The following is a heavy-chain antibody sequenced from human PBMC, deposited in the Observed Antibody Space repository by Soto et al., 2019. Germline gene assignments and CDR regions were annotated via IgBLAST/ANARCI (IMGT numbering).Heavy chain of an antibody. D-gene: IGHD6-19*01. CDR3: VRAGSGWSFDY. CDR2: INAGNGDT. V-gene: IGHV1-3*01. Sequence: ASVKVSCKASGFTFTAYGIHWVRQAPGQRLEWMGWINAGNGDTKYSQKFQGRVTISRDTSASTAYMELSSLRSEDTTVYFCVRAGSGWSFDYWGQGTLVTV. J-gene: IGHJ4*02. CDR1: GFTFTAYG.